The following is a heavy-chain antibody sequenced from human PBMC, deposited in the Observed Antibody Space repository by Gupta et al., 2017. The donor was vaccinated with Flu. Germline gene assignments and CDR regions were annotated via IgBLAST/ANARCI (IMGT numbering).Heavy chain of an antibody. CDR1: GFTFDLYA. J-gene: IGHJ4*02. V-gene: IGHV3-23*01. CDR3: AKSDSLHHSGCLDS. D-gene: IGHD3-22*01. Sequence: LESGGGLVQPGGSLRLSCAASGFTFDLYAISWVRQAPGRALEWVSVISGPGGRAYYADSVKGRFTTSRDNSKNTLYLQMDNLRADDTATYYCAKSDSLHHSGCLDSWGLGTRVTVSA. CDR2: ISGPGGRA.